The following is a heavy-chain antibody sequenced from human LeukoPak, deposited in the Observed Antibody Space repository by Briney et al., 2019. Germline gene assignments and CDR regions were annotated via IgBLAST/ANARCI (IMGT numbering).Heavy chain of an antibody. CDR2: IRKDGSLQ. CDR1: GFTFSSFW. J-gene: IGHJ4*02. CDR3: AGCAGNSCYFDY. V-gene: IGHV3-7*01. D-gene: IGHD1-1*01. Sequence: AGGSLRLSCAASGFTFSSFWMSWVRQAPGKGLEWVANIRKDGSLQYYVDSVEGRFTISRDNAKNSLYLQLNSLRAEDTAVYYCAGCAGNSCYFDYWGQGTLVIVSS.